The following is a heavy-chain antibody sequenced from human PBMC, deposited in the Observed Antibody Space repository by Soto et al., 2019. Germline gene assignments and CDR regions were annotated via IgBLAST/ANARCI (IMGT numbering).Heavy chain of an antibody. V-gene: IGHV3-49*04. CDR1: GFTFGDYA. CDR3: ATTYVDTAMVFPFDY. CDR2: IRSKAYGGTT. Sequence: LRLSCTASGFTFGDYAMSWVRQAPGKGLEWVGFIRSKAYGGTTEYAASVKGRFTISRDDSKSIAYLQMNSLKTEDTAVYYCATTYVDTAMVFPFDYWGQGTLVTVSS. D-gene: IGHD5-18*01. J-gene: IGHJ4*02.